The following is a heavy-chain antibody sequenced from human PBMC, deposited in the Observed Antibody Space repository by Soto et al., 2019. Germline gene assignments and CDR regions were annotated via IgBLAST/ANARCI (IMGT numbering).Heavy chain of an antibody. V-gene: IGHV1-69*01. CDR2: ITPIFGTA. CDR1: GGTFSSYV. CDR3: SRVSSSWIDYGDYKPNWYFDR. D-gene: IGHD4-17*01. Sequence: QVQLVQSGAEVKKPGSSVKVSCKASGGTFSSYVISWVRQAPGQGLEWMGGITPIFGTANYAQKFQGRVKITADESTSTAYMELSSLRSEDTGVYYCSRVSSSWIDYGDYKPNWYFDRWGRCTLVTVSS. J-gene: IGHJ2*01.